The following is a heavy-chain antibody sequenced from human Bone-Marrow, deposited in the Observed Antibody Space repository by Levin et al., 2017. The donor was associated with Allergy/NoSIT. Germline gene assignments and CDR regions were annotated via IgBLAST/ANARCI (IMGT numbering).Heavy chain of an antibody. D-gene: IGHD4-17*01. CDR2: INPNSGDT. Sequence: GGSLRLSCKASGYSFIGYYMHWVRQAPGQGLEWMGWINPNSGDTHYAPKFQGRVTLTRDTSINAAYMELNNLRSDDTAVYFCARDLGDYEDFDLWGRGTLITVSS. V-gene: IGHV1-2*02. CDR1: GYSFIGYY. J-gene: IGHJ2*01. CDR3: ARDLGDYEDFDL.